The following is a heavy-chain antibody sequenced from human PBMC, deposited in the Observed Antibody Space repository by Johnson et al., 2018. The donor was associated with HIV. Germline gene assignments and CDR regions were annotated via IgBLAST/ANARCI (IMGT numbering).Heavy chain of an antibody. V-gene: IGHV3-53*01. J-gene: IGHJ3*02. CDR2: IYSGGST. D-gene: IGHD6-19*01. Sequence: VQLVESGGGLIQPGGSLRLSCAASGFTVSSNYMSWVRQATGKGLEWVSVIYSGGSTYYADSVTSRLTISSDNSKNTLYLQMNSLRAEDTAVYYCARGGYSSGWIYAFDIWGQGTMVTVSS. CDR1: GFTVSSNY. CDR3: ARGGYSSGWIYAFDI.